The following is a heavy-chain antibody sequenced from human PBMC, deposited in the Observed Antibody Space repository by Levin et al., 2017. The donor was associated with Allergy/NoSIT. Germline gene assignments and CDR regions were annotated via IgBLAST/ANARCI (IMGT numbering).Heavy chain of an antibody. CDR3: ARGDRGSGSGY. CDR2: IHGGGDT. V-gene: IGHV3-53*01. J-gene: IGHJ4*02. Sequence: AGGSLRLSCAASGFTVSSNYMSWVRQAPGKGLEWVSVIHGGGDTYYGDSVKGRFTISRDNSKNTLYLQMNSLRAEDTAVYYCARGDRGSGSGYWGQGTLVTVSS. D-gene: IGHD5-18*01. CDR1: GFTVSSNY.